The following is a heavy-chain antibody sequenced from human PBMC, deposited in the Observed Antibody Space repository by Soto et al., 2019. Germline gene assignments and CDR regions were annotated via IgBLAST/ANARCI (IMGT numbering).Heavy chain of an antibody. Sequence: PSETLSLTCTVSGGSISSGGYYWSWIRQHPGKGLEWIGYIYYSGSTYYNPSLKSRVTISVDTSKNQFSLKLSSVTAADTAVYYCARAESEEYYYYMDVWGKGTTVTVS. CDR2: IYYSGST. CDR1: GGSISSGGYY. J-gene: IGHJ6*03. CDR3: ARAESEEYYYYMDV. V-gene: IGHV4-31*03.